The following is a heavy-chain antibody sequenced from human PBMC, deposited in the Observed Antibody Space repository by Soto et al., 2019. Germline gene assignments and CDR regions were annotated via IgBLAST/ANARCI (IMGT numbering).Heavy chain of an antibody. D-gene: IGHD1-1*01. V-gene: IGHV4-34*01. CDR3: ARANPGGQRNAPFNFDY. CDR1: GGSFSGYY. CDR2: INHSGST. J-gene: IGHJ4*02. Sequence: SETLSLTCAVYGGSFSGYYWSWIRQPPGKGLEWIGEINHSGSTNYNPSLKSRVTISVDTSKNQFSLKLSSVTAADTAVYYCARANPGGQRNAPFNFDYWGQGTLVTVSS.